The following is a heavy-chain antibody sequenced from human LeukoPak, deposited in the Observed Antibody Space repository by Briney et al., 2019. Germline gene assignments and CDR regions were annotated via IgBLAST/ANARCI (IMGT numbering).Heavy chain of an antibody. V-gene: IGHV3-11*01. CDR3: AREYNWNDNAFDI. D-gene: IGHD1-1*01. CDR2: ISSSGSTI. J-gene: IGHJ3*02. CDR1: GFTFSDYY. Sequence: GGSLRLSCAASGFTFSDYYMSWIRQAPGKGLEWVSYISSSGSTIYYADSVKGRFTISRDNAKNSLYLQMNSLRAEDTAVYYCAREYNWNDNAFDIWGQGTMVTVSS.